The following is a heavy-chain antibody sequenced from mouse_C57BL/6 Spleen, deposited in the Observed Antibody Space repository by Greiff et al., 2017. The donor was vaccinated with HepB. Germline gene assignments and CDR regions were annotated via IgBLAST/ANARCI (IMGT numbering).Heavy chain of an antibody. J-gene: IGHJ2*01. CDR2: IDPEDGET. V-gene: IGHV14-2*01. D-gene: IGHD1-1*01. CDR3: AFITTVVASFDY. CDR1: GFNIKDYY. Sequence: EVQLQQSGAELVKPGASVKLSCTASGFNIKDYYMHWVKQRTEQGLEWIGRIDPEDGETKYAPKFQGKATITADTYSNTAYLQLSSLTSEDTAIYYCAFITTVVASFDYWGQSTTLTVSS.